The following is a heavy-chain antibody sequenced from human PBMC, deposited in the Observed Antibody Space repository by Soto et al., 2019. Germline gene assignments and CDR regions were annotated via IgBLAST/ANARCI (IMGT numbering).Heavy chain of an antibody. D-gene: IGHD6-6*01. CDR1: GGSVSSGSYY. V-gene: IGHV4-61*01. J-gene: IGHJ3*02. Sequence: SETLSLTCTVSGGSVSSGSYYWSWIRQPPGKGLEWIGYIYYSGSTNYNPSLKSRVTISVDTSKNQFSLKLSSVTAADTAVYYCARFSRDIAALLSDAFDIWGQGTMVTVSS. CDR2: IYYSGST. CDR3: ARFSRDIAALLSDAFDI.